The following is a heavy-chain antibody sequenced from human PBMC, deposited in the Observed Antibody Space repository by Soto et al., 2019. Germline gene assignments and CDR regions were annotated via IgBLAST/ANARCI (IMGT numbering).Heavy chain of an antibody. D-gene: IGHD3-22*01. CDR3: ARSYDSSGYYYYAMDV. CDR1: GGSVSSGNYY. Sequence: QVQLQGSGPGLVKPSETLSLTCPVSGGSVSSGNYYWNWIRQTPGKGLEWIGYIYRSGSTKYNPSLKSRVSISLDTSKNQFSLKLSSMTAADTAVYYCARSYDSSGYYYYAMDVWGQGTTVTVSS. J-gene: IGHJ6*02. CDR2: IYRSGST. V-gene: IGHV4-61*01.